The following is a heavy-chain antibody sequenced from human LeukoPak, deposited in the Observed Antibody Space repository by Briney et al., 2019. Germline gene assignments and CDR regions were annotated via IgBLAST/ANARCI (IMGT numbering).Heavy chain of an antibody. J-gene: IGHJ5*02. Sequence: GESLKISCKGSGYSFTSYWIGWVRQMPGKGLEWMGIIYPGDSGTRYSPSFQGQVTISADKSISTAYLQWSSLKASDTAMYYCARNLKGTGTSNWFDPWGQGALVTVSS. V-gene: IGHV5-51*01. CDR3: ARNLKGTGTSNWFDP. D-gene: IGHD1-1*01. CDR1: GYSFTSYW. CDR2: IYPGDSGT.